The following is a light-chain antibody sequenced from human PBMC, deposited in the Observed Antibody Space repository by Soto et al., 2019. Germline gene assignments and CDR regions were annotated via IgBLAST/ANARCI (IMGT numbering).Light chain of an antibody. CDR1: QSISIN. V-gene: IGKV3D-15*01. Sequence: ELVLPQSPGTLSVSPVDRATLSCRASQSISINLAWYQHKPGQAPRLLIHAGSTRATGIPARISGSGSGTEFTLTISSLQPEDFAVYYCQQFRNWPWTFGQGTKVDI. J-gene: IGKJ1*01. CDR2: AGS. CDR3: QQFRNWPWT.